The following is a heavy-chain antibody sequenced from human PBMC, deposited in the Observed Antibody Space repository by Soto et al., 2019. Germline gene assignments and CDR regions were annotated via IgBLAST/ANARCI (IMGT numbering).Heavy chain of an antibody. J-gene: IGHJ6*02. V-gene: IGHV4-4*07. Sequence: SETLSLTCTVSGGSISSYYWSWIRQPAGKGLEWIGRIYTSGSTNYNPSLKSRVTMSVDTPKNQFSLKLSSVTAADTAVYYCAREGSWVHYYDSRGYYYGIDVGGQGTTVTVSS. CDR2: IYTSGST. CDR3: AREGSWVHYYDSRGYYYGIDV. CDR1: GGSISSYY. D-gene: IGHD3-22*01.